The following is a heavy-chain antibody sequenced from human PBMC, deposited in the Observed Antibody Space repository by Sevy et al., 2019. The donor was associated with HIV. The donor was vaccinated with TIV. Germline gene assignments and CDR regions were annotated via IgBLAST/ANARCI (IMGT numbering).Heavy chain of an antibody. D-gene: IGHD3-10*01. V-gene: IGHV4-59*01. Sequence: SETLSLTCTVSAGSISSYYSSWIRQPPGKGLEWIGYIYYSGSTNYNPSLKSRVTISVDTSKNQFSLKLSSVTAADTAVYYCARDFSYYGSGSYHWFDPWGQGTLVTVSS. J-gene: IGHJ5*02. CDR2: IYYSGST. CDR3: ARDFSYYGSGSYHWFDP. CDR1: AGSISSYY.